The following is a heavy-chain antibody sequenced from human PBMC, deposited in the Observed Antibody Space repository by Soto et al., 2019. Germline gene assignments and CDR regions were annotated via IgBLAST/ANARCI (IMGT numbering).Heavy chain of an antibody. D-gene: IGHD4-17*01. V-gene: IGHV3-23*01. CDR2: ISDTGGST. Sequence: GGSLRLSCAASGFTFSIYAMSWVRQAPGKGLECVSAISDTGGSTYYADPVKGRFTISRDNSKNTLYLQMNSLRAEDTAVYYCAKSYGDGYYFDYWGQGTLVTVSS. CDR3: AKSYGDGYYFDY. CDR1: GFTFSIYA. J-gene: IGHJ4*02.